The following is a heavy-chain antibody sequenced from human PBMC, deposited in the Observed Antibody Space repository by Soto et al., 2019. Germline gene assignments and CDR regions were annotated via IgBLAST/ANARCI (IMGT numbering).Heavy chain of an antibody. CDR1: GFTFSSYA. Sequence: PGGSLRLSCAASGFTFSSYAMSWVRQAPGKGLEWVSAISGSGGSTYYADSVKGRFTISRDNSKNTLYLQMNSLRAEDTAVYYCAKDRYDFWSGYYTNYYYYGMDVWGQGTTVTVSS. D-gene: IGHD3-3*01. V-gene: IGHV3-23*01. J-gene: IGHJ6*02. CDR3: AKDRYDFWSGYYTNYYYYGMDV. CDR2: ISGSGGST.